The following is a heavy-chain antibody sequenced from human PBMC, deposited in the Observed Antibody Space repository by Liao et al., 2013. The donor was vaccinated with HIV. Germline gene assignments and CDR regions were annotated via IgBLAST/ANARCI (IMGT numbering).Heavy chain of an antibody. J-gene: IGHJ4*02. V-gene: IGHV4-4*07. CDR1: GGSISSYY. CDR3: ARGPTVWGIYQFDY. Sequence: QLQLQGSGPGLVKPSETLSLTCTVSGGSISSYYWSWIRQPAGKGLEWIGSIFYSGSTNYNPSLKSRVTISVDTSKNQFSLKLSSVTAADTALYYCARGPTVWGIYQFDYWGQGTLVTVSS. CDR2: IFYSGST. D-gene: IGHD4-17*01.